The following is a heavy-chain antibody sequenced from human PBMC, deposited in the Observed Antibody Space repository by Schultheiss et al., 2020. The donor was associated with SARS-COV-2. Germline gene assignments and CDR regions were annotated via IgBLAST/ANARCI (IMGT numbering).Heavy chain of an antibody. CDR2: IYYSGST. J-gene: IGHJ4*02. D-gene: IGHD4-11*01. CDR1: GGSISSSSYY. Sequence: SETLSLTCTVSGGSISSSSYYWGWIRQPPGKGLEWIGSIYYSGSTYYNPSLKSRVTISVDTSKNQFSLKLSSVTAADTAVYYCARHEGGLQSFLNYWGQGTLVTVSS. V-gene: IGHV4-39*01. CDR3: ARHEGGLQSFLNY.